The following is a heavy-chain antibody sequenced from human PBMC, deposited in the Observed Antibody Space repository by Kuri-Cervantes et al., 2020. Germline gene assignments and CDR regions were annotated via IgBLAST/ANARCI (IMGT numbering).Heavy chain of an antibody. V-gene: IGHV1-8*02. Sequence: ASVKVSCKASGYTFTSHGISWVRQATGQGLEWMGWMNPNSGNTGYAQKFQGRVTMTRNTSISTAYMELSSLRSEDTALYYCARLQGITGSYSHWFDPWGQGTLVTVSS. CDR3: ARLQGITGSYSHWFDP. J-gene: IGHJ5*02. D-gene: IGHD1-26*01. CDR2: MNPNSGNT. CDR1: GYTFTSHG.